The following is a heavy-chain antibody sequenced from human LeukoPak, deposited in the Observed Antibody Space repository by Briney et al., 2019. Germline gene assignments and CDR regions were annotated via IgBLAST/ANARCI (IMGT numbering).Heavy chain of an antibody. CDR1: GGSISSSSYY. J-gene: IGHJ5*02. CDR2: IYYSGSN. V-gene: IGHV4-39*01. D-gene: IGHD3-22*01. Sequence: SETLTLTCTVSGGSISSSSYYWGWIRQPPGKGLEWIGSIYYSGSNYYNPSLKSRVTISVDTSKNQFSLKLSSVTAADTAVYYCATEGTMIVVVKENWFDPWGQGTLVTVSS. CDR3: ATEGTMIVVVKENWFDP.